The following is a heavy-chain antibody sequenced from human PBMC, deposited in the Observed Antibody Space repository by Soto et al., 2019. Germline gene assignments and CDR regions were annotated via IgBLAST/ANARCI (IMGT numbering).Heavy chain of an antibody. Sequence: ASVKVSCKVSGYTLTELSMHWVRQAPGKGLEWMGIFDPEDGETIYPQKFQGRVTMTEDTSTDTAYMELSSLRSEDTAVYYCATNHHGGSYYVDYWGQGTLVTVSS. CDR2: FDPEDGET. CDR3: ATNHHGGSYYVDY. J-gene: IGHJ4*02. CDR1: GYTLTELS. D-gene: IGHD1-26*01. V-gene: IGHV1-24*01.